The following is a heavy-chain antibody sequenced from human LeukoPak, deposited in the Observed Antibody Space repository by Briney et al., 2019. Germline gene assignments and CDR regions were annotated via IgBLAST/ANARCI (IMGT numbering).Heavy chain of an antibody. CDR2: IHHSGGA. V-gene: IGHV4-4*02. Sequence: PSGTLSLTCAVSGASISSNWWNWVRQPPGKGLEWIGKIHHSGGANYNPSLKSRVTISLDTSENQFSLRLSSVTAADTAVYYCVRDRGEWSYSHDYWGQGTLVTVSS. CDR1: GASISSNW. D-gene: IGHD3-10*01. J-gene: IGHJ4*02. CDR3: VRDRGEWSYSHDY.